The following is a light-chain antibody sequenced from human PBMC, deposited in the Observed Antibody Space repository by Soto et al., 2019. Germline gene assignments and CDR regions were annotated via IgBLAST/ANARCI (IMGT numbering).Light chain of an antibody. CDR3: QQYYNWPPWT. V-gene: IGKV3-15*01. J-gene: IGKJ1*01. CDR2: SAS. CDR1: QNLGTLY. Sequence: EIVLTQSPGTLSLSPGDRGTLSCRASQNLGTLYLAWFQQKSGQAPRLLIYSASRRATGIPARFSGSGSGTEFTLTISSLQSEDFAVYYCQQYYNWPPWTFGQGTKVDIK.